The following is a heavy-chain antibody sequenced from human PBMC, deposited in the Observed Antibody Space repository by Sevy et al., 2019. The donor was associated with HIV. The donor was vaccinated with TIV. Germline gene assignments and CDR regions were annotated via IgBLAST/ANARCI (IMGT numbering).Heavy chain of an antibody. CDR3: AKVTYYYDSRGYPNYYFDY. Sequence: SETLSLTCTVSGGSITSYYWSWIRQPPGNGLEWIGYIYNNGNTNYNPSLRSRVTISVDRSKNQFSLKLSSVTAADTAVYYCAKVTYYYDSRGYPNYYFDYWGQGTLVTVSS. CDR2: IYNNGNT. CDR1: GGSITSYY. J-gene: IGHJ4*02. V-gene: IGHV4-59*13. D-gene: IGHD3-22*01.